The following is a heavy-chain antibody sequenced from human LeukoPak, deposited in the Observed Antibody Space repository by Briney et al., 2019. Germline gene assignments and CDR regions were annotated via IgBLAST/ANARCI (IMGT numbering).Heavy chain of an antibody. Sequence: SETLSLTCTVSGGSISSSSYYWGWIRQPPGKGLEWIGSIYYSGSTYYNPSLKSRVTISVDTSKNQFSLKLSSVTAADTAVYYCARHVRASYGYQGHDHAYWGQGTLVTVSS. CDR1: GGSISSSSYY. CDR2: IYYSGST. J-gene: IGHJ4*02. CDR3: ARHVRASYGYQGHDHAY. V-gene: IGHV4-39*01. D-gene: IGHD5-18*01.